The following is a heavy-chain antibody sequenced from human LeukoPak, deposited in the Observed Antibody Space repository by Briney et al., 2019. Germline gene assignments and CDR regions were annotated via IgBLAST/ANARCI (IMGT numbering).Heavy chain of an antibody. Sequence: GGSLRLSCAASGFTFSSYSMNWVRQAPEKGLEWVSSISSSSSYIYYADSVKGRFTISRDNAKNSLYLQMNSLRAEDTGVFYCARDVAYSAFDYWGQGTLVTVSS. CDR1: GFTFSSYS. V-gene: IGHV3-21*01. J-gene: IGHJ4*02. CDR2: ISSSSSYI. D-gene: IGHD2-21*01. CDR3: ARDVAYSAFDY.